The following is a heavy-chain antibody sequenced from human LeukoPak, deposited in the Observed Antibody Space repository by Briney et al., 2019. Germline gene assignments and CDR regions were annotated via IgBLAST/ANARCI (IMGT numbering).Heavy chain of an antibody. Sequence: PGGSLRLSCAASGFTVSSNYMSWVRQAPGKGLEWVSVIYSGGSTYYADSVKGRFTISRDNSKNTLFLQMNSLTAEDTAIYSCARPRLEYCSGGSCFDAFDIWGQGTMVTVS. D-gene: IGHD2-15*01. CDR2: IYSGGST. J-gene: IGHJ3*02. CDR3: ARPRLEYCSGGSCFDAFDI. CDR1: GFTVSSNY. V-gene: IGHV3-66*04.